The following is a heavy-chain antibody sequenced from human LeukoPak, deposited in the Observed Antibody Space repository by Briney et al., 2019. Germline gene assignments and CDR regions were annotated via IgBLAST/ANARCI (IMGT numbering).Heavy chain of an antibody. J-gene: IGHJ1*01. CDR1: GFTFSSFG. D-gene: IGHD3-10*01. CDR2: IWYDGSNK. V-gene: IGHV3-33*01. Sequence: GGSLRLSCAASGFTFSSFGMHWVRQAPGKGLEWVAVIWYDGSNKYYADSVKGRFTISRDNSKNTMSLQMNSLRREDTAVYYCASRTNSGPPFWGQGTLVTVSS. CDR3: ASRTNSGPPF.